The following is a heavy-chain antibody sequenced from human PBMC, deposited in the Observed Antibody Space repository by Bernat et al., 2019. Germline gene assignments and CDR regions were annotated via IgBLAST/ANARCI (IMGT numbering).Heavy chain of an antibody. CDR2: IYYSGST. CDR1: GGSISSYY. CDR3: ARVGSGYDFRWFDP. Sequence: QVQLQESGPGLVKPSETPSLTCTVSGGSISSYYWSWIRQPPGKGLEWIGYIYYSGSTNYNPSLKSRVTISVDTSKNQFSLKLSSVTAADTAVYYCARVGSGYDFRWFDPWGQGTLVTVSS. V-gene: IGHV4-59*01. D-gene: IGHD5-12*01. J-gene: IGHJ5*02.